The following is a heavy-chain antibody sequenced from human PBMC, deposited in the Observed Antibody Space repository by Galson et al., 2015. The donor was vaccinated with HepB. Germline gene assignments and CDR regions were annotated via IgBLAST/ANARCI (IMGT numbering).Heavy chain of an antibody. J-gene: IGHJ4*02. CDR1: GFTFSDYY. CDR3: ARVGDADYGDHTHFDS. V-gene: IGHV3-11*06. Sequence: SLRLSCAASGFTFSDYYMSWIRQAPGKGLEWLSYISASTIYTNYADSVKGRFTVSRDNAKNSLNLQMNSLRAEDTAVYYCARVGDADYGDHTHFDSWGQGTLFTFSS. CDR2: ISASTIYT. D-gene: IGHD4-17*01.